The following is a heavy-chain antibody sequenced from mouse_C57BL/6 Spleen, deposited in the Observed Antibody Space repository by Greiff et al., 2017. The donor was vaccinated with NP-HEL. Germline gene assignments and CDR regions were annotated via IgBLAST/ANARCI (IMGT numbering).Heavy chain of an antibody. J-gene: IGHJ4*01. D-gene: IGHD2-4*01. CDR3: ARRCLDYAGAMDY. CDR1: GFSLTSYG. CDR2: IWRGGST. Sequence: QVQLKQSGPGLVQPSQSLSITCTVSGFSLTSYGVHWVRQSPGKGLEWLGVIWRGGSTDYNAAFISRLSISKDNSKCQVFFKMNSLQADDTAIYYCARRCLDYAGAMDYWGQGTSVTVSS. V-gene: IGHV2-2*01.